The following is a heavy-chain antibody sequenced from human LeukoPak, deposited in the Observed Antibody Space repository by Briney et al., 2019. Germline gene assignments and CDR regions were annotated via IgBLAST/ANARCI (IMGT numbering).Heavy chain of an antibody. CDR2: INQDGSST. CDR3: AGERWLQPDY. D-gene: IGHD5-24*01. V-gene: IGHV3-7*04. J-gene: IGHJ4*02. CDR1: GFTFDIFW. Sequence: PGGSLRLSCAASGFTFDIFWMNWVRQAPGKGLEWLANINQDGSSTSYVDSVKGRFTISRDNAENSLYLQMSSLRVEDTAVYYCAGERWLQPDYWGQGIMVTVSS.